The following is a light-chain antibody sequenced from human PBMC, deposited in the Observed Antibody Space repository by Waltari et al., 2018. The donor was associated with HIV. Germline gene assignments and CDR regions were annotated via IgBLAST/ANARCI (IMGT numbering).Light chain of an antibody. J-gene: IGLJ2*01. Sequence: QSVLTQPPSASGTPGQRVTISCSGSSSNIGSNTVNWYQQLPGTAPKLLIYSNNQPPSGVPVRFSGSKSGTSASLAISGLQSEDEADYYCAAWDDSLNGPYVVFGGGTKLTVL. CDR3: AAWDDSLNGPYVV. CDR1: SSNIGSNT. CDR2: SNN. V-gene: IGLV1-44*01.